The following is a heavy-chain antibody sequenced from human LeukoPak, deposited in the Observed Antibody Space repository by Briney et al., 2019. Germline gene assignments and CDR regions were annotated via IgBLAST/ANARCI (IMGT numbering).Heavy chain of an antibody. CDR1: GGSISSGDYY. V-gene: IGHV4-30-4*01. Sequence: KPSQTLSLTCTVSGGSISSGDYYWSWIRQPPGKGLEWIGYIYYSGSTYYNPSLKSRVTISVDTSKNQFSLKLSSVTAADTAVYYCARPSWAGRYYYGMDVWGQGTTVTVSS. CDR2: IYYSGST. CDR3: ARPSWAGRYYYGMDV. D-gene: IGHD6-19*01. J-gene: IGHJ6*02.